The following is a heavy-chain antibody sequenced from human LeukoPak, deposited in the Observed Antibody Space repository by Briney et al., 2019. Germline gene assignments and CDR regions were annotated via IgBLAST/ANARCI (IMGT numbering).Heavy chain of an antibody. CDR3: ATGGDYRDAFDM. CDR2: IIAILSQA. Sequence: SVKVSRKASGGTFSTYAISWVRQAPGQGPEWMGRIIAILSQANYAQKFRGRVSITADESTTTAYLELSRLRSEDTAVYYCATGGDYRDAFDMWGQGTRVTVSS. J-gene: IGHJ3*02. CDR1: GGTFSTYA. V-gene: IGHV1-69*11. D-gene: IGHD4-17*01.